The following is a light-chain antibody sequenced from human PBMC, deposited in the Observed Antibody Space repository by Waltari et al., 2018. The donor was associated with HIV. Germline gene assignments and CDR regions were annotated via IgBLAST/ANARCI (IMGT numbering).Light chain of an antibody. V-gene: IGLV2-8*01. CDR2: EVS. CDR1: SSDVGGYNY. CDR3: RSYAGSNNVV. Sequence: QSALTQPPSASGSPGQSVTISCTGTSSDVGGYNYVSWYQQHPGKAPKLMNYEVSKRPAGVPVRFSGSKSGNTASLTVSVLQAENEADYYCRSYAGSNNVVFSGGTKLTVL. J-gene: IGLJ2*01.